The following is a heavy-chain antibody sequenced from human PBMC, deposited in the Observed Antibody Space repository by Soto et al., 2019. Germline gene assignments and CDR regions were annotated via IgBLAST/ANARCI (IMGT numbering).Heavy chain of an antibody. V-gene: IGHV4-34*01. CDR1: GGSFSGYY. CDR2: INHSGST. D-gene: IGHD3-22*01. J-gene: IGHJ5*02. Sequence: SETLSLTCAVYGGSFSGYYWTWIRQPPGTGLEWIGEINHSGSTNYNPSLKSRVTISVDTSKNQFSLKLTSVTAADTAVYYYDNSGLPFDPWGQGTLVTVSS. CDR3: DNSGLPFDP.